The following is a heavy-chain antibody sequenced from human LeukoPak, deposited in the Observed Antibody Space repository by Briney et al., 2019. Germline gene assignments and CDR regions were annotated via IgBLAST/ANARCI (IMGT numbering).Heavy chain of an antibody. CDR3: AREVYCSSTSCYTGYFQH. J-gene: IGHJ1*01. CDR2: IKQEGSEK. CDR1: GFTFSSYW. V-gene: IGHV3-7*01. D-gene: IGHD2-2*02. Sequence: GGSLRLSCPASGFTFSSYWMSWVRQAPGKGLEWVANIKQEGSEKYYVDSVKGRFTISRDNAKNSLYLQMNSLRAEDTAVYYCAREVYCSSTSCYTGYFQHWGQGTLVTVSS.